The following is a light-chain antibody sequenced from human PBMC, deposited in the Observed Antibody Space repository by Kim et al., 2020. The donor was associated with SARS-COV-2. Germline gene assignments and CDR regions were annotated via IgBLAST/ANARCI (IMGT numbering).Light chain of an antibody. J-gene: IGLJ2*01. CDR2: AKN. V-gene: IGLV3-19*01. CDR3: KSRDSRGKVV. CDR1: SLRSYY. Sequence: ALGQTVRITCQGDSLRSYYATWYQQKSGQAPVLVFYAKNNRPSGIPDRFSGSSSGSTASLTITGAQAADEADYYCKSRDSRGKVVFGGGTQLTVL.